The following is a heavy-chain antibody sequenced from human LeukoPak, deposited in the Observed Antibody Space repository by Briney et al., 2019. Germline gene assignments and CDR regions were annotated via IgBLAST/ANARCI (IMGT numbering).Heavy chain of an antibody. CDR3: ARGQTMAAAGN. Sequence: GGSLRLSCAASGFTFSSYAMCWVRQAPGKGLEWVSSISGSNTYYADSVKGRFTISRDNSKNTLYLQMNSLRAEDTAVYYCARGQTMAAAGNWGQGTLVTVSS. CDR2: ISGSNT. D-gene: IGHD6-13*01. V-gene: IGHV3-23*01. CDR1: GFTFSSYA. J-gene: IGHJ4*02.